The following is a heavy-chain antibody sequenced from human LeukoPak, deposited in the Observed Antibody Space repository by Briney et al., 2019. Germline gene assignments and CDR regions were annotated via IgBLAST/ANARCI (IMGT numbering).Heavy chain of an antibody. CDR2: ISGSGGST. J-gene: IGHJ4*02. D-gene: IGHD3-9*01. V-gene: IGHV3-23*01. CDR1: AFTFSSYA. Sequence: GGSLRLSCAASAFTFSSYAMSWVRQAPGKGLEWVSAISGSGGSTYYADSVKGRFTISRDNSKNTLYLQMNSLRAEDTAVYYCAKDFDWLSHFDYWGQGTLVTVSS. CDR3: AKDFDWLSHFDY.